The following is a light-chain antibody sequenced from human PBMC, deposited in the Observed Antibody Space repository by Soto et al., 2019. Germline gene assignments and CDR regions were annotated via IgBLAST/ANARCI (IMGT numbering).Light chain of an antibody. CDR2: KAS. CDR3: QQYKNYRT. V-gene: IGKV1-5*03. CDR1: QIIDNW. J-gene: IGKJ1*01. Sequence: IQMTQSPSTLSASVGDRVTITCRVSQIIDNWLAWYQQKPGKVPNLLIYKASTLQSGVPSRFRGSGSGTEFTLTISTLQPDDFATYYCQQYKNYRTFGPGTKVDIK.